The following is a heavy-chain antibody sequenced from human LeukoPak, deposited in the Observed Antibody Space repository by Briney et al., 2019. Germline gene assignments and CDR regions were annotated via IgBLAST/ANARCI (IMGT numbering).Heavy chain of an antibody. CDR3: ATLRYSAFDQFDY. Sequence: GASVKVSCKASGYTFTSYGISWVRQAPGQGLEWMGWINPNSGGTDYAQKFQGRVTLTRDMSISTAYMELSRLRSDDTAVYYCATLRYSAFDQFDYWGQGTLVTVSS. CDR1: GYTFTSYG. CDR2: INPNSGGT. J-gene: IGHJ4*02. V-gene: IGHV1-2*02. D-gene: IGHD5-12*01.